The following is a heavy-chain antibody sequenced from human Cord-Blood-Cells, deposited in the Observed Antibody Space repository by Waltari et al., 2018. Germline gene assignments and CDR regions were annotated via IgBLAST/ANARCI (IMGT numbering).Heavy chain of an antibody. V-gene: IGHV4-39*07. CDR1: GGSISSSSYY. CDR2: IYYSGST. CDR3: ATHIVVVTASPNWFDP. Sequence: QLQLQESGPGLVKPSETLSLTCTVSGGSISSSSYYWVWIRQPPGKGLEWIGSIYYSGSTYYNPSLKSRVTISVDTSKNQFSLKLSSVTAADTAVYYCATHIVVVTASPNWFDPWGQGTLVTVSS. D-gene: IGHD2-21*02. J-gene: IGHJ5*02.